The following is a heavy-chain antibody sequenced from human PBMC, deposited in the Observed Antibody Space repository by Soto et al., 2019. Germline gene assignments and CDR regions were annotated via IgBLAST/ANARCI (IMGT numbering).Heavy chain of an antibody. D-gene: IGHD2-8*01. CDR3: TRGMGYSAS. V-gene: IGHV1-69*06. J-gene: IGHJ4*02. CDR1: GDNFNNYA. CDR2: LVPIFLTA. Sequence: QVQLVQSGTEVKKPGSSVKDSCQAYGDNFNNYAINWVRQAPGQGLEWMGGLVPIFLTANYAQKFQGRVTITADRSTRTAYMELSSLISEDTAVYYCTRGMGYSASWGQGTLVTVSS.